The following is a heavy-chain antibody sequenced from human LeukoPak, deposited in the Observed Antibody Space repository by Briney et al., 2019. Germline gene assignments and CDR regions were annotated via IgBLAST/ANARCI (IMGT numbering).Heavy chain of an antibody. D-gene: IGHD6-13*01. CDR3: ARHGVTAAGFDY. CDR2: IYYSGST. V-gene: IGHV4-39*01. CDR1: GGSISSSSYY. J-gene: IGHJ4*02. Sequence: SETLSLTCTVSGGSISSSSYYWGWIRQPPGKGLEWIGSIYYSGSTYYNPSLKSRVTISVNTSKNQFSLKLSSVTAADTAVYYCARHGVTAAGFDYWGQGTLVTVSS.